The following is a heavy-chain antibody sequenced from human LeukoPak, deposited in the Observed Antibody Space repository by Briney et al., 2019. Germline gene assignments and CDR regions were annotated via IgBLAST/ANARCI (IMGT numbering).Heavy chain of an antibody. CDR1: GGSININTYY. V-gene: IGHV4-39*07. Sequence: SETLSLTCTVYGGSININTYYWGWIRQPPGKGLEWIGTIYYSGRTYYNPSLKSRVTISVDTSKNQFSLKLSSVTAADTAVYYCARDQATIILGYFDYWGQGTLVTVSS. CDR2: IYYSGRT. J-gene: IGHJ4*02. D-gene: IGHD1-26*01. CDR3: ARDQATIILGYFDY.